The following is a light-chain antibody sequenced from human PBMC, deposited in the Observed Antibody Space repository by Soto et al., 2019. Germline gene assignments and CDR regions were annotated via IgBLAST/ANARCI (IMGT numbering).Light chain of an antibody. V-gene: IGKV1-6*01. Sequence: AIQMTQSPSSLSASVGDRVTITCRASQGIKNDVGWYQQKPGKAPKLLIHVASTLHSGVPSRFSGSGSGTDFTLTISSLQPEDLAPYYCLQDYNYPYTFGQGTKLEI. CDR2: VAS. J-gene: IGKJ2*01. CDR1: QGIKND. CDR3: LQDYNYPYT.